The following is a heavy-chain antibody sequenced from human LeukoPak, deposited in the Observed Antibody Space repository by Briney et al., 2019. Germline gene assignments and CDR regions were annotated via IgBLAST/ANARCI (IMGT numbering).Heavy chain of an antibody. Sequence: LSGGSLRLSCAASGFIVSSNYMSWVRQAPGKGLEWVSVIYTGGSTHYADSVKGRFTISRDNSKNTLYLQMNSLRAEDTSVYYCARGNRIAAAGMFDYFDYWGQGTLVTVSS. D-gene: IGHD6-13*01. J-gene: IGHJ4*02. CDR3: ARGNRIAAAGMFDYFDY. CDR1: GFIVSSNY. CDR2: IYTGGST. V-gene: IGHV3-66*01.